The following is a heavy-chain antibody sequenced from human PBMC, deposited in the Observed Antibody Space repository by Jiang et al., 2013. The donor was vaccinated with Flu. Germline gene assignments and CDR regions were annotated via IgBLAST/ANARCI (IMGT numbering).Heavy chain of an antibody. J-gene: IGHJ5*02. CDR1: SISSYY. D-gene: IGHD2-15*01. V-gene: IGHV4-59*01. CDR2: IYYSGST. Sequence: SISSYYWSWIRQPPGKGLEWIGYIYYSGSTNYNPSLKSRVTISVDTSKNQFSLKLSSVTAADTAVYYCARIKRGYCSGGSCHNWFDPWGQGTLVTVSS. CDR3: ARIKRGYCSGGSCHNWFDP.